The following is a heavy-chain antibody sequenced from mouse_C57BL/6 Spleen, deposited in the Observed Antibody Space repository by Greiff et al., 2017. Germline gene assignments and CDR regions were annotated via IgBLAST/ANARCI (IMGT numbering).Heavy chain of an antibody. CDR1: GYTFTDYN. J-gene: IGHJ3*01. V-gene: IGHV1-22*01. Sequence: EVKLVESGPELVKPGASVKMSCKASGYTFTDYNMHWVKQSHGKSLEWIGYINPNNGGTSYNPKFKGKATLTVNESSSTAYMELRSLTSEDSAVYYCARADYSNYEFAYWGQGTLVTVSA. CDR3: ARADYSNYEFAY. CDR2: INPNNGGT. D-gene: IGHD2-5*01.